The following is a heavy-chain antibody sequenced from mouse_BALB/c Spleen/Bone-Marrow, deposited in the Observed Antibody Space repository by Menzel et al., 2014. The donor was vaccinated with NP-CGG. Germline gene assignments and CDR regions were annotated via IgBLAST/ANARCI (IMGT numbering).Heavy chain of an antibody. D-gene: IGHD1-1*01. CDR1: GFNIKDTY. CDR2: IDPANGNT. CDR3: AFYYYGSSLFAY. Sequence: EVQLQQSGAELVKPGASFKLSCTASGFNIKDTYMHWVKQRPEQGLEWIGRIDPANGNTKYDPKFQGKATITADTSSNTAYLQLSSLTSEDTAVYYCAFYYYGSSLFAYWGQGTLVTVSA. V-gene: IGHV14-3*02. J-gene: IGHJ3*01.